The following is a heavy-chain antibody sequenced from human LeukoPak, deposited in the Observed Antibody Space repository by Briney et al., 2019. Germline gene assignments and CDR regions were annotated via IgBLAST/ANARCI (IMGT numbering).Heavy chain of an antibody. J-gene: IGHJ3*02. CDR2: INHSGST. V-gene: IGHV4-34*01. CDR1: GGSFSGYY. Sequence: SETLSLTCAVYGGSFSGYYWSWIRQPRGKGLELIGEINHSGSTNYNPSLKSRVTISVDTSKNQFSLKLSSVTAADTAVYYCARGYAFDIWGQGTMVTVSS. CDR3: ARGYAFDI.